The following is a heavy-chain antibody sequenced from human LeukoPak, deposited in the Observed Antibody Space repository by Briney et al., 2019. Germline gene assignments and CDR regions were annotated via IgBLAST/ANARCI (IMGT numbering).Heavy chain of an antibody. V-gene: IGHV4-61*02. D-gene: IGHD2-2*01. CDR3: ARALGYCSSTSCYYNWFDP. CDR1: GGSISSGSYY. CDR2: IYTSGST. J-gene: IGHJ5*02. Sequence: SETLSLTCTVSGGSISSGSYYWSWIRQPAGKGLEWIGRIYTSGSTNYNPSLKSRVTISVDTSKNQLSLKLSSVTAADTAVYYCARALGYCSSTSCYYNWFDPWGQGTLVTVSS.